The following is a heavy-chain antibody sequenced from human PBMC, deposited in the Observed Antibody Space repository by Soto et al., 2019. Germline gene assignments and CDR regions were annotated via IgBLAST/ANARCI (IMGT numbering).Heavy chain of an antibody. CDR2: ISPDGSDI. V-gene: IGHV3-74*01. CDR3: TILPWEVAPS. CDR1: GFTFSNFW. Sequence: GGSLRLSCSASGFTFSNFWMHWVRQGPGKGLDWVSHISPDGSDIVYADSVKGRFIISRDNARNTVYLQMSSLGVEDTAMYYYTILPWEVAPSWGQGTLVTVSS. D-gene: IGHD1-26*01. J-gene: IGHJ4*02.